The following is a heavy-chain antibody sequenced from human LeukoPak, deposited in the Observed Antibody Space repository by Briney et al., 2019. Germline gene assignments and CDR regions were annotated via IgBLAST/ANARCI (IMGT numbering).Heavy chain of an antibody. CDR1: GFTFSNYA. CDR3: AKEGPQAVGATTAFDY. CDR2: ISYDGGNK. Sequence: GGSLRLSCAASGFTFSNYAIHWVRQAPGKGLEWVSTISYDGGNKYYADSVKGRFTISRENSKNTLYLQMNSLRAEDTAVYYCAKEGPQAVGATTAFDYWGQGTLVTVSS. J-gene: IGHJ4*02. V-gene: IGHV3-30-3*01. D-gene: IGHD1-26*01.